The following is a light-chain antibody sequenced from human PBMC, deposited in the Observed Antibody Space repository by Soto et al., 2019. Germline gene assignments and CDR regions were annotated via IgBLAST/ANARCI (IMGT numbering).Light chain of an antibody. J-gene: IGKJ4*01. Sequence: DVQMTQSPSSLSASVGDRVTITCRASQGIAPYLAWFQQKPGKVPKLLIYAASTLQSGVPSRFSGRGSGTEFTLTISSLQPEDVATYYCQKYSSAPLTFGGGKKVEIK. CDR2: AAS. CDR3: QKYSSAPLT. CDR1: QGIAPY. V-gene: IGKV1-27*01.